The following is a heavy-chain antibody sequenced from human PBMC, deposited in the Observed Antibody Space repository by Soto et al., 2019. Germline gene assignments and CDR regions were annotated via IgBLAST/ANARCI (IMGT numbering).Heavy chain of an antibody. D-gene: IGHD6-13*01. CDR2: IDNSGST. CDR1: GGAISSYY. Sequence: QVQLQESGPGLVKPSETLSLTCTVSGGAISSYYWSWIRQPPGKGLEWIGYIDNSGSTHYNPSIKSRVTISIETSRNQLSLKLSPVTAADTAVYYCAQAGSNTWYNWFDPWGQGTLVTVSS. V-gene: IGHV4-59*01. J-gene: IGHJ5*02. CDR3: AQAGSNTWYNWFDP.